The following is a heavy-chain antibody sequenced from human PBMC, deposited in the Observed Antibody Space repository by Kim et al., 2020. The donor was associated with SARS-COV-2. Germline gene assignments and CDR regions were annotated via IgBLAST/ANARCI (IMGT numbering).Heavy chain of an antibody. CDR3: ARRYYYDSSGYYFDY. Sequence: QKFQGWVTMTRDTSISTAYMELSRLRSDDTAVYYCARRYYYDSSGYYFDYWGQGTLVTVSS. J-gene: IGHJ4*02. V-gene: IGHV1-2*04. D-gene: IGHD3-22*01.